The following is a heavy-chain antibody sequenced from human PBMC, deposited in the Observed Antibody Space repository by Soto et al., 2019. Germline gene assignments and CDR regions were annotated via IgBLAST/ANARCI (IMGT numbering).Heavy chain of an antibody. Sequence: GESLKISCKGSGYTFTTHWIAWVRQMPGKGLEWMGIIYPSDSDTRYSPSFQGHVSISADKSISTAYLQWSSLKASDTAMYYCARDRGATCCQPFDYWGQGTLVTVSS. CDR1: GYTFTTHW. CDR2: IYPSDSDT. CDR3: ARDRGATCCQPFDY. D-gene: IGHD3-10*01. J-gene: IGHJ4*02. V-gene: IGHV5-51*01.